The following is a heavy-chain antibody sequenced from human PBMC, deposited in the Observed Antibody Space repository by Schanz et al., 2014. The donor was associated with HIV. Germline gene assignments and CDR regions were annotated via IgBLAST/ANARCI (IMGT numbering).Heavy chain of an antibody. J-gene: IGHJ4*02. Sequence: EVRLVESGGTSVQPGGSLRLSCAASGFTFSSYGMHWVRQAPGKGLEWVSSISSSSSYIYYTDSVKGRFTISRDNAKNSLYLQMNSLRAEDTAVYYCARDRFTVTTDEGLDYWGQGTLVTVSS. CDR1: GFTFSSYG. CDR3: ARDRFTVTTDEGLDY. V-gene: IGHV3-21*01. D-gene: IGHD4-17*01. CDR2: ISSSSSYI.